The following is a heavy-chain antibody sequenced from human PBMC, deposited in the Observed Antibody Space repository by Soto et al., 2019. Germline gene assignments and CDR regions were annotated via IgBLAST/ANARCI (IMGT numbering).Heavy chain of an antibody. V-gene: IGHV4-39*01. J-gene: IGHJ6*03. CDR2: IYYSGST. CDR1: GGSISSSSYY. CDR3: ARRGPYMDV. Sequence: SETLSLTCTVSGGSISSSSYYWGWIRQPPGKGLEWIGSIYYSGSTFYNPSLKSRVTISVDTSKNQFSLKLSSVTAADTAVYYCARRGPYMDVWGKGTTVTVSS.